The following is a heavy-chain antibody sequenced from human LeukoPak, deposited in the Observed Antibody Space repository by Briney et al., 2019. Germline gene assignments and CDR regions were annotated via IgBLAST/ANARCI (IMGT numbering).Heavy chain of an antibody. CDR1: GFTFSTHW. D-gene: IGHD2-15*01. J-gene: IGHJ5*02. V-gene: IGHV3-7*01. CDR3: AREGYCSGGSCYNWFDP. Sequence: PGGSLRLSCVASGFTFSTHWMAWVRQAPGKGLEWVAKIKEDGSETSYVDSVKGRLTISRDNAKNSLHLQMNSLRAEDTAVYYCAREGYCSGGSCYNWFDPWGQGTLVTVSS. CDR2: IKEDGSET.